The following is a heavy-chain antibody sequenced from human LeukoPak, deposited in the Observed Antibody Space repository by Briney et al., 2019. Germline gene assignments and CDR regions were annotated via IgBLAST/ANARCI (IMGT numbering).Heavy chain of an antibody. CDR2: LSGDSATT. CDR3: AKGPLAGSSCHYYGMDV. D-gene: IGHD6-19*01. CDR1: GFNFDDYA. Sequence: PGGSLRLSCAASGFNFDDYAMHWVHQAPGKGLEWVSVLSGDSATTFSADSVKGRFTISRDNGKNSLFLQMSSLRTEDTALYYCAKGPLAGSSCHYYGMDVWGQGTSVTVPS. J-gene: IGHJ6*02. V-gene: IGHV3-43*02.